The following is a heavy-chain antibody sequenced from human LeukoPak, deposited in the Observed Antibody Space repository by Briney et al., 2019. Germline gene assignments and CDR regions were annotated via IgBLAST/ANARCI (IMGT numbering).Heavy chain of an antibody. V-gene: IGHV3-23*01. D-gene: IGHD3-16*01. CDR3: AKARGDLGHYYYGMDA. CDR1: GFTFSTYA. Sequence: GGSLRLSCAASGFTFSTYAMNWVRPAPGRGGEWGSAISASGGRKYHADSVKGRFTISRDNSENTLYLQMNSLRAEDRAVYYCAKARGDLGHYYYGMDAWGQGTTVTVSS. J-gene: IGHJ6*02. CDR2: ISASGGRK.